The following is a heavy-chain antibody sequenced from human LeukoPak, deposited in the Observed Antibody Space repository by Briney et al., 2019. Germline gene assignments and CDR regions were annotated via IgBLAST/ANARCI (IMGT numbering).Heavy chain of an antibody. CDR1: GYTFTGYY. V-gene: IGHV1-2*02. CDR2: INPNSGGT. Sequence: ASVKVSCKASGYTFTGYYMHWVRQAPGQRLEWMGWINPNSGGTNYAQKLQGRVTMTTDTSTSTAYMELRSLRSDDTAVYYCARTIRRYYYDSSGYFDYWGQGTLVTVSS. D-gene: IGHD3-22*01. J-gene: IGHJ4*02. CDR3: ARTIRRYYYDSSGYFDY.